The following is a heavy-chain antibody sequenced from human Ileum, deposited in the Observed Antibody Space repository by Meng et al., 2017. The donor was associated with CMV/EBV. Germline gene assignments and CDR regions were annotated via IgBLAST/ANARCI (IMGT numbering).Heavy chain of an antibody. J-gene: IGHJ4*02. CDR1: GGSISTNSAY. V-gene: IGHV4-39*07. Sequence: PGLVNPSETLSLTCTVSGGSISTNSAYWGWVRQPPGKGLEWIATVHYTGTTYYNPSLKSPVIISIDTSKNQFSLRLTSVTAADTAVYYCARDRTVGPTPDGSLGAWGQGTLVTVSS. CDR3: ARDRTVGPTPDGSLGA. CDR2: VHYTGTT. D-gene: IGHD1-26*01.